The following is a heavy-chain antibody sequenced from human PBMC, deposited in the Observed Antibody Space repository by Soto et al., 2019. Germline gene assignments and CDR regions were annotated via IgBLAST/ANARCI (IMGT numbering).Heavy chain of an antibody. J-gene: IGHJ3*02. Sequence: QVQLVESGGGVVQPGRSLRLSCAASGFTFSSYGMHWVLQAPGKGLEWGAVIWYDGSNKYYADSVKGRFTISRDNSKNTLYLQMTSLRAEDRDVYYCARVRRVGRGDAFDIWGQGTMVTVSS. D-gene: IGHD3-16*01. CDR2: IWYDGSNK. V-gene: IGHV3-33*01. CDR3: ARVRRVGRGDAFDI. CDR1: GFTFSSYG.